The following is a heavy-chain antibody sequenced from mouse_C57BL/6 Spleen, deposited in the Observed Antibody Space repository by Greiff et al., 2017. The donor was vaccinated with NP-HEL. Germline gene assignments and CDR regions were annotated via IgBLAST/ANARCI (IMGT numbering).Heavy chain of an antibody. Sequence: EVTLVESGGDLVKPGGSLKLSCAASGFTFSSYGMSWVRQTPDKRLEWVATISSGGSYTYYPDSVKGRFTISRDNAKNTLYLQMSSLKSEDTAMYYCASGPGLGYLGQGTTLPVSS. CDR1: GFTFSSYG. CDR3: ASGPGLGY. CDR2: ISSGGSYT. J-gene: IGHJ2*01. V-gene: IGHV5-6*01.